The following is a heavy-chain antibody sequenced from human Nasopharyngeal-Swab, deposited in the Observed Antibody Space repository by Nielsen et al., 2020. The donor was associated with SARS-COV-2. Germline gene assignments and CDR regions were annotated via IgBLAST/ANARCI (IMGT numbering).Heavy chain of an antibody. J-gene: IGHJ3*02. CDR1: GFTFSAYD. D-gene: IGHD6-19*01. CDR2: ISSTGSTI. Sequence: GESLKISCAASGFTFSAYDMNWVRQAPGKGLEWVSYISSTGSTINYADSVKGRVTISRDNARNSLYLQMNSLRAGDTAVYYCARRGQWLVTGGAFDIWGQGTMVTVSS. V-gene: IGHV3-48*03. CDR3: ARRGQWLVTGGAFDI.